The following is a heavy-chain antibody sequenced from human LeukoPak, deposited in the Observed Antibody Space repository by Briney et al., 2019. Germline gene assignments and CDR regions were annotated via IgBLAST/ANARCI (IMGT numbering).Heavy chain of an antibody. CDR1: GFTFSSYE. J-gene: IGHJ4*02. CDR3: ANSAAVGTFY. D-gene: IGHD6-13*01. Sequence: GGSLRLSCAASGFTFSSYEMNWVRQAPGKGLEWVSYISSSGSTIYYADSVKGRFTISRDNSKNTLYLQMNSLRAEDTAVYYCANSAAVGTFYWGQGTLVTVSS. V-gene: IGHV3-48*03. CDR2: ISSSGSTI.